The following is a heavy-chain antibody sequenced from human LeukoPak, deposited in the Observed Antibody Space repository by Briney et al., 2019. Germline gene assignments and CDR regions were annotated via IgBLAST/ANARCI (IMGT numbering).Heavy chain of an antibody. CDR2: ISYDGSNK. D-gene: IGHD6-13*01. CDR3: ARLIIAAAGTRDY. Sequence: GGSLRLSCAASGFTFSSYVMHWVRQAPGKGLEWVAVISYDGSNKYYADSVKGRFTISRDNSKNTLYLQMNSLRAEDTAVYYCARLIIAAAGTRDYWGQGTLVTVSS. J-gene: IGHJ4*02. CDR1: GFTFSSYV. V-gene: IGHV3-30*04.